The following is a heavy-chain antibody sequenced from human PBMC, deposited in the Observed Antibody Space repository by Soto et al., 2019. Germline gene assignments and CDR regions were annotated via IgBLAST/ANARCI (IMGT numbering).Heavy chain of an antibody. V-gene: IGHV3-64*01. J-gene: IGHJ3*02. CDR3: ASVPVGLGGFDI. D-gene: IGHD2-15*01. CDR1: GFTVSSYA. CDR2: ISSNGGST. Sequence: GSLRLSCAASGFTVSSYAMHWVRQAPGKGLEYVSAISSNGGSTYYANSVKGRFTISRDNSKNTLYLQMGSLRAEYMSFYYCASVPVGLGGFDILGQGTMVTV.